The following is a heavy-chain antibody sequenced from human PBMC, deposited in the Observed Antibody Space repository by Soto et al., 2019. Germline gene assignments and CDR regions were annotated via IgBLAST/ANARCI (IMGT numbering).Heavy chain of an antibody. CDR3: ARATRGTGSFFDY. Sequence: GGSLRLSCAASGFTFSSYAMHWVRQAPGKGLEWVAVISYDGSNKYYADSVKGRFTISRDNTKNTLYLQMNSLRAEDAAVYYCARATRGTGSFFDYGSRGTLVTVYS. CDR2: ISYDGSNK. V-gene: IGHV3-30*04. CDR1: GFTFSSYA. J-gene: IGHJ4*02. D-gene: IGHD1-26*01.